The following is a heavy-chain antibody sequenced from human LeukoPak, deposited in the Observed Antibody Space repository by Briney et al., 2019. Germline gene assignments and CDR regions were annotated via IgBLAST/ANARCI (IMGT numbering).Heavy chain of an antibody. D-gene: IGHD5-18*01. CDR1: GGSISSYY. CDR2: IYYSGST. Sequence: TSETLSLTCTVSGGSISSYYWSWIRQPPGKGLEWIGNIYYSGSTNYNPSLKSRVTISVDTSKNQFSLKLSSVTAADTAVYYCASTAMVPPGFDYWGQGTLVTVSS. V-gene: IGHV4-59*01. J-gene: IGHJ4*02. CDR3: ASTAMVPPGFDY.